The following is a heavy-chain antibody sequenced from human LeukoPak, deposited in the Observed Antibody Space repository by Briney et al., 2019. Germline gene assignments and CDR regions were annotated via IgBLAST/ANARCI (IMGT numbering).Heavy chain of an antibody. CDR2: ISSGGQAI. CDR1: GFTFNTYE. CDR3: TREGGGTDFHDAFDI. V-gene: IGHV3-48*03. D-gene: IGHD1-26*01. Sequence: GGSLRLSCAASGFTFNTYEMNWVRQAPGKGREWVSYISSGGQAIHYADSVRGRFIISRDNAKISLYLQMNSLRAVDTAIYYCTREGGGTDFHDAFDIWGQGTMVTVSS. J-gene: IGHJ3*02.